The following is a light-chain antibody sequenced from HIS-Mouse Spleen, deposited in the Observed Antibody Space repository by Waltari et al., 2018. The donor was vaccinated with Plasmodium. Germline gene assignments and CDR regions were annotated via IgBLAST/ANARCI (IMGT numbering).Light chain of an antibody. V-gene: IGKV3-15*01. Sequence: EIVMTQSPATLPVSPGERVTLPCRASQSVSSNLAWYQQKPGQTPRLLNYGASTRATGSPARFSGSGSGTEFTLTISSLQSEDFAVYYCQQYNNWSFTFGPGTKVDIK. CDR2: GAS. J-gene: IGKJ3*01. CDR1: QSVSSN. CDR3: QQYNNWSFT.